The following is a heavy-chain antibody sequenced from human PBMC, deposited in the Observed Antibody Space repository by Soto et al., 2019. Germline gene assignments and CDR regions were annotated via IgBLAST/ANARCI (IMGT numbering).Heavy chain of an antibody. J-gene: IGHJ3*02. Sequence: QVQLVQSGAEVKKPGSSVKVSCKASGGTFSSYAISWVRQAPGHGLEWMGGIIPIFGTANYAQKFQGRVTITADEATSTAYMELSSLRSEDTAVYYCAKSPTSYPPYDAFDIWGQGTMVTVSS. V-gene: IGHV1-69*01. CDR1: GGTFSSYA. CDR3: AKSPTSYPPYDAFDI. CDR2: IIPIFGTA. D-gene: IGHD2-2*01.